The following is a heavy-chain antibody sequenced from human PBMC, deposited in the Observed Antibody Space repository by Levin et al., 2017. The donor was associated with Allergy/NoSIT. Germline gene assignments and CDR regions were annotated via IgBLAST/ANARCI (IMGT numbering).Heavy chain of an antibody. V-gene: IGHV3-66*01. D-gene: IGHD3-16*02. CDR3: ASRIYRPTIFDY. J-gene: IGHJ4*02. Sequence: GGSLRLSCAASGFTVSSNYMSWVRQAPGKGLEWVSVIYSGGSTYYADSVKGRFTISRDNSKNTLYLQMNSLRAEDTAVYYCASRIYRPTIFDYWGQGTLVTVSS. CDR2: IYSGGST. CDR1: GFTVSSNY.